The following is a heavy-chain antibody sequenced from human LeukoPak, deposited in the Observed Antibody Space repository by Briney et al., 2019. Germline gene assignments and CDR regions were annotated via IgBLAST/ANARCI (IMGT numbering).Heavy chain of an antibody. D-gene: IGHD3-10*01. Sequence: SETLSLTCTVSGESIGTYYWSWIRQPPGKGLEWIGYIYYRVTSDYNPSLKSRVTMSVDMSTRQISLKLSSVTAADTAVYYCARAVGGDGSGSLWGPGTLVTVSS. CDR2: IYYRVTS. CDR1: GESIGTYY. CDR3: ARAVGGDGSGSL. V-gene: IGHV4-59*01. J-gene: IGHJ4*02.